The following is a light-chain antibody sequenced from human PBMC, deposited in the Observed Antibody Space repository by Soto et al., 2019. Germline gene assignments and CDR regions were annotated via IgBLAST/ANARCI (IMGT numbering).Light chain of an antibody. J-gene: IGLJ1*01. CDR2: DVT. CDR1: SSDVGGYNH. Sequence: QSVLTQPASVSGSPGQSITISCTGTSSDVGGYNHVSWYQQHPGKAPKLMICDVTNRPSGVSNRFSGSKSGNTASLTISGLQAEDEADYYCSSYTSSSTLEVFGPGTKVTVL. V-gene: IGLV2-14*03. CDR3: SSYTSSSTLEV.